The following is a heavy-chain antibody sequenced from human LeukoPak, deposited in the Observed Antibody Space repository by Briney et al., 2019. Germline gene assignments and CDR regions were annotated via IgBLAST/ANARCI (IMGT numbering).Heavy chain of an antibody. D-gene: IGHD1-26*01. J-gene: IGHJ3*02. CDR1: GFXVSSNY. CDR2: IYSGGST. CDR3: ARGGELLGTDAFDI. Sequence: GGSLRLSCAASGFXVSSNYMSWVRQAPGKGLEWVSVIYSGGSTYYADSVKGRFTISRHNSKNTLYLQMNSLRAEDTAVYYCARGGELLGTDAFDIWGQGTMVTVSS. V-gene: IGHV3-53*04.